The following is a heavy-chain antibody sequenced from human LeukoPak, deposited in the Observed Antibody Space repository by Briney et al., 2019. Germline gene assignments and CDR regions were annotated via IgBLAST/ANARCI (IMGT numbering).Heavy chain of an antibody. CDR3: ASLRERSYYARGFDY. V-gene: IGHV4-39*01. D-gene: IGHD1-26*01. J-gene: IGHJ4*02. Sequence: SQTLSLTCTVSGGSISSSSYYWGWIRQPPGTGLEWIGSIYYSGSTYYKSSLKSRVTVSVGTSKNQFSLKLSSVTAADTAVYYCASLRERSYYARGFDYWGQGTLVTVSS. CDR2: IYYSGST. CDR1: GGSISSSSYY.